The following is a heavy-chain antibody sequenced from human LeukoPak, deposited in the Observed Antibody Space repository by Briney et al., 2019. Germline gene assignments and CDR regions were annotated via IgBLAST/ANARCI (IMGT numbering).Heavy chain of an antibody. CDR1: GGSISSYY. CDR3: ARGDYYDSSGYYYGYFDY. CDR2: IYYSGST. D-gene: IGHD3-22*01. V-gene: IGHV4-59*01. J-gene: IGHJ4*02. Sequence: PSETLSLTCTDSGGSISSYYWSWIRHPPGKGLEWIGYIYYSGSTNYNPSLTSRATISVDTSKNQFSLKLSSVTAADTAVYYCARGDYYDSSGYYYGYFDYWGQGTLVTVSS.